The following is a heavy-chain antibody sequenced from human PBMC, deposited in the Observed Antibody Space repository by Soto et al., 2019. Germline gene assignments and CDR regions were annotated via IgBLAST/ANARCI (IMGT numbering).Heavy chain of an antibody. D-gene: IGHD3-22*01. CDR3: ARGNPLGDSSGYYIDS. V-gene: IGHV1-18*01. CDR1: GYSFPFYG. J-gene: IGHJ4*02. CDR2: ISAFNGNT. Sequence: QVQLVQSGGEVKKPGASVKVSCKASGYSFPFYGVSWVRQAPGHGLEWMGWISAFNGNTDYAQSLHDRVTMTTDTSTSTAYMEVRSLRSDDTAVCYCARGNPLGDSSGYYIDSWGQGTRVTVSS.